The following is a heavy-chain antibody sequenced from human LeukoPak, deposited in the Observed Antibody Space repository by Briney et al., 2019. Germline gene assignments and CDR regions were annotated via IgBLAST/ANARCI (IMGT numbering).Heavy chain of an antibody. CDR3: AKDKLTGTTRPHYYGMDV. CDR2: ISWNSGSI. Sequence: GGSLRLSCAASGFTFSNAWMSWVRQAPGKGLEWVSGISWNSGSIGYADSVKGRFTISRDNAKNSLYLQMNSLRAEDTALYYCAKDKLTGTTRPHYYGMDVWGQGTTVTVSS. CDR1: GFTFSNAW. D-gene: IGHD1-7*01. J-gene: IGHJ6*02. V-gene: IGHV3-9*01.